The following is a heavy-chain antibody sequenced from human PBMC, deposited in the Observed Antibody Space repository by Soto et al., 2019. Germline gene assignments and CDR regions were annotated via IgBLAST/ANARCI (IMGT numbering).Heavy chain of an antibody. CDR2: ISSASSSI. Sequence: EVQLVESGGGLVQPGGSLRLSCAASGFTFSTYSMNWVRQAPGKGLEWISYISSASSSIYYADSVKGRFTISRDNARNSLYLQMNSLRAEDTAVYYCAKDTSPVDWGQGTLVTVSS. CDR1: GFTFSTYS. V-gene: IGHV3-48*01. CDR3: AKDTSPVD. J-gene: IGHJ4*02.